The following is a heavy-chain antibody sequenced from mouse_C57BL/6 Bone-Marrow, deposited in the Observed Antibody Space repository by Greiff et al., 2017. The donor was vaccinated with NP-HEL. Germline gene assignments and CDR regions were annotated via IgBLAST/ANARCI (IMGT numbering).Heavy chain of an antibody. Sequence: EVQVVESGGGLVQSGRSLRLSCATSGFTFSDFYMEWVRQAPGKGLEWIAASRNKANDYTTEYSASVKGRFIVSRDTSQSILYLQMNALRAEDTAIYYCARDGGGAWFAYGGQGTLVTVSA. J-gene: IGHJ3*01. CDR2: SRNKANDYTT. CDR3: ARDGGGAWFAY. CDR1: GFTFSDFY. V-gene: IGHV7-1*01.